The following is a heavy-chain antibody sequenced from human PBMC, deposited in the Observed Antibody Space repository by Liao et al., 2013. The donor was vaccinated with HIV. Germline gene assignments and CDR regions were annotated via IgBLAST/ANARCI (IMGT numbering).Heavy chain of an antibody. CDR2: IYTSGST. CDR1: GGSISSGSYY. J-gene: IGHJ6*03. CDR3: ARDRRQGVTMVRGVIPGPGNYYMDV. Sequence: QVQLQESGPGLVKPSQTLSLTCTVSGGSISSGSYYWSWIRQPAGKGLEWIGRIYTSGSTNYNPSLKSRVTISVDTSKNQFSLKLSSVTAADTAVYYCARDRRQGVTMVRGVIPGPGNYYMDVWGKGTTVTVSS. D-gene: IGHD3-10*01. V-gene: IGHV4-61*02.